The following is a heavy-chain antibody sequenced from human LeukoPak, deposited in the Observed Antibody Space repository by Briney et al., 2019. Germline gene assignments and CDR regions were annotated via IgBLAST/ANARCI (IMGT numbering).Heavy chain of an antibody. CDR2: IGISSGNT. CDR1: GFNFIDYS. D-gene: IGHD5-12*01. CDR3: ARDHRYAFDN. V-gene: IGHV3-48*01. Sequence: PGGSLRLSCAASGFNFIDYSMNCVRQAPGKGREWISYIGISSGNTKNADSVKGRFTISRDKARNSLYLQMISLRVEDTAVYYCARDHRYAFDNWCHGTLVTVSS. J-gene: IGHJ4*01.